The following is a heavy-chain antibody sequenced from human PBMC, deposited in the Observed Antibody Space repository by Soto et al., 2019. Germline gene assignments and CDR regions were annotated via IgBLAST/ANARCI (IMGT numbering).Heavy chain of an antibody. J-gene: IGHJ6*04. CDR2: IIPIFGKA. CDR3: ASGSTSDYYYGMDV. V-gene: IGHV1-69*01. CDR1: GGNFSSYA. D-gene: IGHD2-2*01. Sequence: QVQLVQSGDEVKKPGSSVKVSCKASGGNFSSYAISWLRQSPRHRLEWMGGIIPIFGKANYEQKFQGRVTITADESTTTAYMELSSLRYEDTAVYYCASGSTSDYYYGMDVWGKGTTVIASS.